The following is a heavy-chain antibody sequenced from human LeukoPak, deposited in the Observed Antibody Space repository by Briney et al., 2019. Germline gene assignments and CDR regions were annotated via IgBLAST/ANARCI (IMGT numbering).Heavy chain of an antibody. D-gene: IGHD3-10*01. CDR1: GFTFNYYA. V-gene: IGHV3-23*01. J-gene: IGHJ4*02. Sequence: GSLRLSCAASGFTFNYYAMSWVRQAPGKGLEWVSAISGSGGSTYYADSVKGRFTISRDNSKNTLYLQMNSLRAEDTAVYYCAKDAVLLWFGESSSDFDYWGQGTLVTVSS. CDR3: AKDAVLLWFGESSSDFDY. CDR2: ISGSGGST.